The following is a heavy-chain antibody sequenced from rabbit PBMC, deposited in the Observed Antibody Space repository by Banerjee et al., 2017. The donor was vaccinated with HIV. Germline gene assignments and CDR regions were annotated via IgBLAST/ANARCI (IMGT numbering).Heavy chain of an antibody. Sequence: QQQLEESGGGLVQPEGSLTLTCKASGFDFSSNAMCWVRQAPGKGLEWIGCIYTGSGNTYYASGAKGRFTISKTSSTTVTLQMTSLTAADTATYFCATVPNDANYQLTRLDLWGQGTLVTVS. V-gene: IGHV1S45*01. CDR2: IYTGSGNT. CDR1: GFDFSSNA. D-gene: IGHD6-1*01. J-gene: IGHJ3*01. CDR3: ATVPNDANYQLTRLDL.